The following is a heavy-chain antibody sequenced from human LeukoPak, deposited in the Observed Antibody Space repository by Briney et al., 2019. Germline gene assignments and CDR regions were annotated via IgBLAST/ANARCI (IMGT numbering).Heavy chain of an antibody. J-gene: IGHJ4*02. D-gene: IGHD6-13*01. CDR2: IYYSGST. CDR1: GGSISSSSYY. Sequence: KPSETLSLTCTVSGGSISSSSYYWGWIRQPPGKGLEWIGSIYYSGSTYYNPSLKSRVTISVDTSKNQFSLKLSSVTAADTAVNYCARQRKAAAGTGSFDYWGQGTLVTVSS. V-gene: IGHV4-39*01. CDR3: ARQRKAAAGTGSFDY.